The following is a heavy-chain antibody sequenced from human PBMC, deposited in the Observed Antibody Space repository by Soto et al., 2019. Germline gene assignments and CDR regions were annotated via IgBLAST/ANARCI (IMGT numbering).Heavy chain of an antibody. CDR1: GFTFASYH. CDR2: INPSSSHI. D-gene: IGHD2-15*01. Sequence: EVQLVESGGGLVMPGGSLRLSCAASGFTFASYHMSWVRQAPGKGLDWVSSINPSSSHIYYADSVRGRFTISRDDSNNSLYLNMNSLRTEDVAIYYCARGYCGGVGCYLRRDAFDVWGQGTTVMVSS. V-gene: IGHV3-21*02. CDR3: ARGYCGGVGCYLRRDAFDV. J-gene: IGHJ3*01.